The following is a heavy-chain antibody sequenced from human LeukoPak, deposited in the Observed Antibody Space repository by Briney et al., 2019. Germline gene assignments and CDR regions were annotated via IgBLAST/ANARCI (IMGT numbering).Heavy chain of an antibody. V-gene: IGHV4-4*07. CDR3: ARPLHPPNLNWYFDY. J-gene: IGHJ4*02. CDR1: RGSTSTYY. Sequence: PSETLSLTCTVSRGSTSTYYWSWIRQPAGKGLEWIGRIYRSGNTNFNASLMSRVTMSIETSKNQFALKWRAVNAAGKAIYYCARPLHPPNLNWYFDYWGQGTLVTVSS. CDR2: IYRSGNT. D-gene: IGHD1-1*01.